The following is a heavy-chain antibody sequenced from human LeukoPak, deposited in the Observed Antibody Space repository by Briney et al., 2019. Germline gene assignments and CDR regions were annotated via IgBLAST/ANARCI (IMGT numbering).Heavy chain of an antibody. J-gene: IGHJ4*02. CDR2: VTGSGGST. D-gene: IGHD3-3*01. Sequence: PGGSLRLSCAASGFTFSDSAMSWVRQAPGKGLEWVSGVTGSGGSTYYADSVKGRFTISRDNSKSTLFLQMDSLRAEDTAVYYCAKLGDFWSGYYGQDDYWGQGTLVIVSS. CDR3: AKLGDFWSGYYGQDDY. V-gene: IGHV3-23*01. CDR1: GFTFSDSA.